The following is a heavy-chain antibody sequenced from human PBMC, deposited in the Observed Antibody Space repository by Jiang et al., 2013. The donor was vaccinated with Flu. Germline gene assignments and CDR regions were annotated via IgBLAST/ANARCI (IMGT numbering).Heavy chain of an antibody. D-gene: IGHD4-23*01. J-gene: IGHJ3*02. V-gene: IGHV4-61*02. CDR1: GGSISSGTYY. CDR2: IYTSGST. Sequence: GSGLVKPSQTLSLTCTVSGGSISSGTYYWSWIRQPAGKGLEWIGRIYTSGSTSYNPSLKSRVTISIDTSKNHFSLNLSSVTAADTAVYYCARGLGNYGGLDIWGQGT. CDR3: ARGLGNYGGLDI.